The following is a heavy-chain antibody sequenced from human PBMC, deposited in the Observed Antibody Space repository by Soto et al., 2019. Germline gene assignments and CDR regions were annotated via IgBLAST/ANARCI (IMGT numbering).Heavy chain of an antibody. J-gene: IGHJ6*02. CDR3: ARHFSSSGYYFYDYYGMDV. CDR1: GGSISSSSYY. D-gene: IGHD3-22*01. Sequence: SETLSLTCTVSGGSISSSSYYWGWIRQPPGKGLEWIGSIYYSGSTYYNPSLKSRVTISVDTSKNQFSLKLSSVTAADTAVYYCARHFSSSGYYFYDYYGMDVWGQGTTVTVSS. V-gene: IGHV4-39*01. CDR2: IYYSGST.